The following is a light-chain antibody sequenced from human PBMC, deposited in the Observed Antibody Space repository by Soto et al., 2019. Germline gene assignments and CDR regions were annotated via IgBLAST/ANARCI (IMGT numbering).Light chain of an antibody. CDR3: QQYNSYSTK. CDR1: QSVSSN. J-gene: IGKJ1*01. V-gene: IGKV3-15*01. Sequence: EIVMTQSPATLSVSPGERATLSCRASQSVSSNLAWYQQKPGQAPRLLIYGASTRATGIPARFSGSGSGTEFTLTISSLQPDDFATYYCQQYNSYSTKFGQGTKVEIK. CDR2: GAS.